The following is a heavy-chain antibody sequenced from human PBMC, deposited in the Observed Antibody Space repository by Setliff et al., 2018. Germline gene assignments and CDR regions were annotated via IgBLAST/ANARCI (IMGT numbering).Heavy chain of an antibody. CDR2: ISSIGNT. V-gene: IGHV4-4*08. CDR1: GGSLSDSS. J-gene: IGHJ5*02. D-gene: IGHD3-10*01. CDR3: ARERGFAGYYGSWTHQSFDL. Sequence: TLSLTCTVSGGSLSDSSWSWIRQPPGKGLEWIGCISSIGNTYYNPSLGSRLTISADTSNNQFSLNLISVTAADTAVYYCARERGFAGYYGSWTHQSFDLWGQGSLVTVSS.